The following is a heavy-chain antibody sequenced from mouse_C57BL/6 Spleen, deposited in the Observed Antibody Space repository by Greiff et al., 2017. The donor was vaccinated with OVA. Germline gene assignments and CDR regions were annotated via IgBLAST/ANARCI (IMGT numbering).Heavy chain of an antibody. CDR2: IDPETGGT. D-gene: IGHD2-14*01. CDR3: TVRRSYGWDYALDY. Sequence: VQLQQSGAELVRPGASVTLSCKASGYTFTDYEMPWVKQTPVHGLEWIGAIDPETGGTAYNQKVKGKATLTADKSSSTAYMELRSLTSEDSAVYYYTVRRSYGWDYALDYWGQGTSVTVSS. J-gene: IGHJ4*01. V-gene: IGHV1-15*01. CDR1: GYTFTDYE.